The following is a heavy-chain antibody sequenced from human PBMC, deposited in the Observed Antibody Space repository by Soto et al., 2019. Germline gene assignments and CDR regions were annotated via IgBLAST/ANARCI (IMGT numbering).Heavy chain of an antibody. J-gene: IGHJ6*03. Sequence: GGSLRLSCAASGFTFSSYDMHWVRQATGKGLEWVSAIGTAGDTYYPGSVKGRFTISRENAKNSLYLQINSLRAGDTAVYYCARARSWYYYYYMDVWGKGTTVTVSS. D-gene: IGHD1-26*01. CDR3: ARARSWYYYYYMDV. CDR2: IGTAGDT. CDR1: GFTFSSYD. V-gene: IGHV3-13*01.